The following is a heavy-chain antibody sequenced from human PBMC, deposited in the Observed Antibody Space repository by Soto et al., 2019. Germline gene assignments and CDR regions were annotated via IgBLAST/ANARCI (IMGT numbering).Heavy chain of an antibody. CDR2: ISYDGSNK. CDR1: VFTFSSYA. Sequence: GGSLRLSCAASVFTFSSYAMHWVRQAPGKGLEWVAVISYDGSNKYYADSVKGRFTISRDNSKNTLYLQMNSLRAEDTAVYYCARDRLRYFDWLLSPSLGMDVWGQGTTVTVSS. D-gene: IGHD3-9*01. V-gene: IGHV3-30-3*01. J-gene: IGHJ6*02. CDR3: ARDRLRYFDWLLSPSLGMDV.